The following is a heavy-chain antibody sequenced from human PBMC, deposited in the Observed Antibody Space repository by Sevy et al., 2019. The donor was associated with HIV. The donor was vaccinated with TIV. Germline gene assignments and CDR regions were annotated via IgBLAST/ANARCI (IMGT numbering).Heavy chain of an antibody. Sequence: GGSLRLSCAASGFTFDDYGMSWVRQAPGKGLEWVSGINWNGGSTGYADSVKGRFTTSRDNAKNSLYLQMNSLRAEDTALYYCARDYVKWELLLSYYFDYWGQGTLVTVSS. J-gene: IGHJ4*02. D-gene: IGHD1-26*01. CDR2: INWNGGST. CDR1: GFTFDDYG. CDR3: ARDYVKWELLLSYYFDY. V-gene: IGHV3-20*04.